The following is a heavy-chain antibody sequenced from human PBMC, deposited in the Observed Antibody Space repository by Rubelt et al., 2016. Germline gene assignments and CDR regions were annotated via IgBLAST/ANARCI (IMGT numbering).Heavy chain of an antibody. CDR2: ISSSSSYI. Sequence: EVQLVESGGGLIQSGGSLRLSCAASGFTFSSYSMNWVRQAPGKGLEWVSSISSSSSYIYYADSVKGRFTISRDNAKNSLYLQMNSLGAEETAVYYCARTLMGATPYYYGMDVWGQGTTVTVSS. D-gene: IGHD1-26*01. CDR1: GFTFSSYS. CDR3: ARTLMGATPYYYGMDV. V-gene: IGHV3-21*01. J-gene: IGHJ6*02.